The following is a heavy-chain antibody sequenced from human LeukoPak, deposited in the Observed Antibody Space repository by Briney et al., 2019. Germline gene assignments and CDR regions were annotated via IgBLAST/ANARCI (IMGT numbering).Heavy chain of an antibody. CDR3: ATATFYGDYVHSYDY. J-gene: IGHJ4*02. V-gene: IGHV1-24*01. Sequence: ASVKVSCKVSGYTLTELSMHWVRQAPGKGLEWMGGFDPEDGETIYAQKFQGRVTMTEDTSTDTAYMELSSLRSEDTVVYYCATATFYGDYVHSYDYWGQGTLVTVSS. CDR1: GYTLTELS. CDR2: FDPEDGET. D-gene: IGHD4-17*01.